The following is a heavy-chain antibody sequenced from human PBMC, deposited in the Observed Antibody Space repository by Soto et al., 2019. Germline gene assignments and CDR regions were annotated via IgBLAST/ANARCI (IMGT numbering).Heavy chain of an antibody. V-gene: IGHV2-5*02. CDR1: GFSLSSTRMA. CDR3: AHIVVAGLGYYFDY. CDR2: IYWDDDK. J-gene: IGHJ4*02. D-gene: IGHD6-19*01. Sequence: QITLKESGPTLVKPTQTLTLTRTFSGFSLSSTRMAVGWIRQPPVKALEWLALIYWDDDKRYSPFLKSRLTIPKDTSNNQVVLTKSNMDPVDTARYYWAHIVVAGLGYYFDYWGQGTLVTVSS.